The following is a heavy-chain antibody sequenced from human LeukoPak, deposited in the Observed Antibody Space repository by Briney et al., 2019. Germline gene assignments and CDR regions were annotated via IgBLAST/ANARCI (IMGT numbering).Heavy chain of an antibody. CDR3: ARASDPWLQLT. Sequence: GGSLRLSCAASGFTFSNYWMIWVRQAPGKGLEWVGNIKQDGSEKRYADSVRGRFSIARDNAQTSLYLQMNSLRAEDTAVYYCARASDPWLQLTWGQGTLVTVSS. CDR1: GFTFSNYW. J-gene: IGHJ5*02. D-gene: IGHD5-24*01. CDR2: IKQDGSEK. V-gene: IGHV3-7*05.